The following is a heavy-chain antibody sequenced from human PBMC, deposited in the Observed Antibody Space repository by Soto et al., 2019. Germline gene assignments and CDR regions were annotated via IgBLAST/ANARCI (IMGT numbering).Heavy chain of an antibody. D-gene: IGHD5-18*01. J-gene: IGHJ6*02. CDR3: AKGIRGYYYYGMDV. Sequence: PGESLKISCAASGFTFSSYAMSWVRQAPGKGLEWVSAISGSGGSTYYADSVKGRFTISRDNSKNTLYLQMNSLRAEDTAVYYCAKGIRGYYYYGMDVWGQGTTVTVSS. CDR2: ISGSGGST. V-gene: IGHV3-23*01. CDR1: GFTFSSYA.